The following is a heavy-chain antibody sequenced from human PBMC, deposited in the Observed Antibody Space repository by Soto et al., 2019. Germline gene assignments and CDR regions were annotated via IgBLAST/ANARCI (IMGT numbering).Heavy chain of an antibody. J-gene: IGHJ6*02. Sequence: QVQLVQSGAEVKKPGSSVKVSCKASGGTFSSYAISWVRQAPGQGLEWMGGIIPIFGTANYAQKFQGRVTITADESTSTAYMELSSLRSEDTAVYYCARDLEYSSAASGAYYYYGMDVWGQGTTVTVSS. CDR2: IIPIFGTA. V-gene: IGHV1-69*01. CDR1: GGTFSSYA. CDR3: ARDLEYSSAASGAYYYYGMDV. D-gene: IGHD6-6*01.